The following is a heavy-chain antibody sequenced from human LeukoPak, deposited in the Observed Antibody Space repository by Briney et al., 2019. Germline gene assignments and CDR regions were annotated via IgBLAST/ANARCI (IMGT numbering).Heavy chain of an antibody. D-gene: IGHD2-21*02. V-gene: IGHV3-23*01. CDR2: ISGSGDST. CDR3: AKMGVTTTYDAFVI. Sequence: GGSLRLSCTASGFTFSSYAMGWVRQAPGKGLEWVSSISGSGDSTYYADSVKGRFTTSRDNSKNTLYVQMNSLRAEDTAIYYCAKMGVTTTYDAFVIWGQGTMVGVSS. J-gene: IGHJ3*02. CDR1: GFTFSSYA.